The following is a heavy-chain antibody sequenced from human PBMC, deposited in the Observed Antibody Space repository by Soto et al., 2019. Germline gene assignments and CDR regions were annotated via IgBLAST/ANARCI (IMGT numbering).Heavy chain of an antibody. Sequence: QVQLVQSGAEVKKPGASVKVSCKASGYTFTSYYMHWVRQASGQGLEWMGIINPSGGSTSYAQKFQGRVTMTRDTSTSTVYMELSSLRSEDTAVYYCARGTSMVRGVMALGYGMDVWGQGTTVTVSS. CDR2: INPSGGST. CDR3: ARGTSMVRGVMALGYGMDV. D-gene: IGHD3-10*01. J-gene: IGHJ6*02. CDR1: GYTFTSYY. V-gene: IGHV1-46*01.